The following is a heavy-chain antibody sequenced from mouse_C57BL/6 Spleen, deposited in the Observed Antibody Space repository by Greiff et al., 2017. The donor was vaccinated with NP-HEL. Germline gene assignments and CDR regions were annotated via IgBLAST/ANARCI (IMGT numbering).Heavy chain of an antibody. CDR1: GFTFSDYY. Sequence: EVKLMESEGGLVQPGSSMKLSCTASGFTFSDYYMAWVRQVPEKGLEWVANINYDGSSTYYLDSLKSRFIISRDNAKNILYLQMSSLKSEDTATYYCARGHSSGSFDYWGQGTTLTVSS. V-gene: IGHV5-16*01. D-gene: IGHD3-2*02. CDR2: INYDGSST. CDR3: ARGHSSGSFDY. J-gene: IGHJ2*01.